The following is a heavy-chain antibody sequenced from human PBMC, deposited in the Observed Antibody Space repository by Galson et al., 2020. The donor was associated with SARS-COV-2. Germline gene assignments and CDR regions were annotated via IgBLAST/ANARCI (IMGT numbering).Heavy chain of an antibody. CDR3: ARAGYSSSWYGVLNWFDP. CDR1: GGSISSGGYY. V-gene: IGHV4-31*03. CDR2: IYYSGST. D-gene: IGHD6-13*01. J-gene: IGHJ5*02. Sequence: SETLSLTCTVSGGSISSGGYYWSWIRQHPGKGLEWIGYIYYSGSTYYNPSLKSRVTISVDTSKNQFSLKLSSVTAADTAVYYCARAGYSSSWYGVLNWFDPWGQGTLVTVSS.